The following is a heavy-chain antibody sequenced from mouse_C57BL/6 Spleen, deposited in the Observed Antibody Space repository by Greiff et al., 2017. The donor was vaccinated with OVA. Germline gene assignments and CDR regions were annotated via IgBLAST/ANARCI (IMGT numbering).Heavy chain of an antibody. CDR3: ARNSDWYFDF. V-gene: IGHV1-4*01. CDR1: GYTFTSYT. J-gene: IGHJ1*03. Sequence: VQLQQSGAELARPGASVKMSCKASGYTFTSYTMHWVKQRPGKGLEWIGYINPSSGSTKYNQKFQDKATLTSDKSSSTAYMQLSSLTSEDSAVYYCARNSDWYFDFWGTGTTVTVSS. CDR2: INPSSGST.